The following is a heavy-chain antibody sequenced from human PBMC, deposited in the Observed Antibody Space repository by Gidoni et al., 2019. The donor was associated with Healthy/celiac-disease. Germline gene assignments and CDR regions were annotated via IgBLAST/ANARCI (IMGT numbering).Heavy chain of an antibody. Sequence: QLQLQESGPGLVKPSETLSPTCTVPGGSIASSSYYWGWIRQPPGKGLEWIGSIYYSGSTYYNPSLKSRVTISVDTSKNQFSLKLSSVTAADTAVYYCARNPSIVGANRGFDYWGQGTLVTVSS. D-gene: IGHD1-26*01. CDR3: ARNPSIVGANRGFDY. V-gene: IGHV4-39*01. CDR2: IYYSGST. CDR1: GGSIASSSYY. J-gene: IGHJ4*02.